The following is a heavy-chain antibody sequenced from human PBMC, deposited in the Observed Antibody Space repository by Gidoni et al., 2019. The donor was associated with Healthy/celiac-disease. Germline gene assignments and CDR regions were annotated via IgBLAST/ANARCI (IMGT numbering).Heavy chain of an antibody. CDR1: GGSCSGYY. J-gene: IGHJ4*02. CDR2: INHSGST. CDR3: ASRIAAAGRGELDY. V-gene: IGHV4-34*01. D-gene: IGHD6-13*01. Sequence: QVQLQQWGAGLLKPSETLSLTGDVYGGSCSGYYWSWIRQPPGKGLAWIGAINHSGSTNYNPSLKSRVTISVDTSKNQFSLKLSSVTAADTAVYYCASRIAAAGRGELDYWGQGTLVTVSS.